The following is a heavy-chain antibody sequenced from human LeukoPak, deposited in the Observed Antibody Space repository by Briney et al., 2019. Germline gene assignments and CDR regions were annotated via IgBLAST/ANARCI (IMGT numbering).Heavy chain of an antibody. CDR3: ATGYGNYVSRFGS. Sequence: ASVKVSCKASKYTFTNFYMHWVRQAPGQGLEWMGWNNPNSGDTNYAQKFPGRVTMTRDTSISTAYMEVSRLTSDDTAIYYCATGYGNYVSRFGSWGQGTLVTVSS. J-gene: IGHJ4*02. CDR1: KYTFTNFY. V-gene: IGHV1-2*02. CDR2: NNPNSGDT. D-gene: IGHD3-16*01.